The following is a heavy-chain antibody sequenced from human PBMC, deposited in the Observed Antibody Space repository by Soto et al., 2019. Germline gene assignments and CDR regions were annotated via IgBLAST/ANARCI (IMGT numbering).Heavy chain of an antibody. CDR2: INPNGGST. CDR3: ARDPRKPGIAAAGTCFDY. CDR1: GYTFTSYY. Sequence: ASVKVSCKASGYTFTSYYMHWVRQAPGQGLEWMGIINPNGGSTSYAQKFQGRVTMTRDTSTSTVYMELSSLRSEDTAVYYCARDPRKPGIAAAGTCFDYWGQGTLVTVSS. V-gene: IGHV1-46*01. D-gene: IGHD6-13*01. J-gene: IGHJ4*02.